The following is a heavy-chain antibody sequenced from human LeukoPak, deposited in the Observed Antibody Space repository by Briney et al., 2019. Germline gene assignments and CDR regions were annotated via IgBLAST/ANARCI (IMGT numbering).Heavy chain of an antibody. CDR2: ISQSAIA. J-gene: IGHJ4*02. D-gene: IGHD2-15*01. CDR3: ARASVEHSIVAGDYFDY. V-gene: IGHV4-38-2*01. Sequence: SETLSLTCAVSGYSINNAHYWAWIRQPPGKGLEWIGNISQSAIASYNPSLKSRVTISLDTSNSHFSLDLRSVTAADTAVYFCARASVEHSIVAGDYFDYWGQGTLVTVSS. CDR1: GYSINNAHY.